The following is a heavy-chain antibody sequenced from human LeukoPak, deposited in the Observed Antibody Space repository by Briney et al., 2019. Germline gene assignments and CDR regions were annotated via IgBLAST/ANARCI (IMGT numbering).Heavy chain of an antibody. J-gene: IGHJ4*02. CDR3: ARELGYDIRAGFDY. V-gene: IGHV4-39*07. D-gene: IGHD3-22*01. CDR2: IYYSGST. Sequence: SETLSLTCTVSGGSISSSSYYWGWIRQPPGKGLEWIGSIYYSGSTYYNPSLKSRVTISVDTSKNQFSLKLSSVTAADTAVYYCARELGYDIRAGFDYWGQGTLVTVSS. CDR1: GGSISSSSYY.